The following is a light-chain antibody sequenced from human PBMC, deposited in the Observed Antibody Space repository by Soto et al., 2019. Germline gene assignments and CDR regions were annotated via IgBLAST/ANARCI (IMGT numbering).Light chain of an antibody. J-gene: IGKJ4*01. CDR2: KAS. Sequence: DIQMTQSPSTLSASVGERVTLTCRASQSISSWLAWYQQKPGKAPKLLIYKASSLESGVPSRFIGSGSGTEFTLTISSLQPDDVATYYCQQYNSYPLTFGGGTKVEIK. CDR1: QSISSW. V-gene: IGKV1-5*03. CDR3: QQYNSYPLT.